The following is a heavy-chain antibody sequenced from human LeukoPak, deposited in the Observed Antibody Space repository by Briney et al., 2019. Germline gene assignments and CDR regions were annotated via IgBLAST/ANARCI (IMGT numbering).Heavy chain of an antibody. CDR3: ARDLAAAGNNWFDP. CDR2: IYYSGST. D-gene: IGHD6-13*01. CDR1: GGSISSGGYY. J-gene: IGHJ5*02. Sequence: SETLSLTCTVSGGSISSGGYYWSWIRQLPGKGLEWIGHIYYSGSTYYNPSLKSRVTISVDTSKNQFSLKLSSVTAADTAVYYCARDLAAAGNNWFDPWGQGTLVTVSS. V-gene: IGHV4-31*03.